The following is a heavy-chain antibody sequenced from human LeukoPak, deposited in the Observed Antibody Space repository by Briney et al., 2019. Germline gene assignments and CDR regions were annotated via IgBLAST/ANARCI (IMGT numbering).Heavy chain of an antibody. Sequence: SETLSLTCTVSGGSISSYYWSWIRQPPGKGLEWIGRIYTSGSTNYNPSLKSRVTISVDTSKNQFSLKLSSVTAADTAVYYCARDRRPIAAPEEWGQGTLVTVSS. CDR3: ARDRRPIAAPEE. V-gene: IGHV4-4*08. J-gene: IGHJ4*02. CDR1: GGSISSYY. CDR2: IYTSGST. D-gene: IGHD6-6*01.